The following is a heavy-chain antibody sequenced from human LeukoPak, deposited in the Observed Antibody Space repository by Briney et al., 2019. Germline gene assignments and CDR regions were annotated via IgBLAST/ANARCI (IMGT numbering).Heavy chain of an antibody. Sequence: ASVKVSCKAPGSTFTGYYLHWVRQTPGQGLEWMGWINPDSGGTNHAQNFQGRVTMTRDTSITTAYMELSRLRSDDTAVYYCARSPDILTGEKFDYWGQGTLVSVS. CDR3: ARSPDILTGEKFDY. J-gene: IGHJ4*02. D-gene: IGHD3-9*01. V-gene: IGHV1-2*02. CDR2: INPDSGGT. CDR1: GSTFTGYY.